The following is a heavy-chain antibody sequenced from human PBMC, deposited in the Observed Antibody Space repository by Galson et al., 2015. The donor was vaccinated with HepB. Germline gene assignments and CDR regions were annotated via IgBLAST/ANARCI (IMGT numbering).Heavy chain of an antibody. J-gene: IGHJ4*02. D-gene: IGHD3-22*01. V-gene: IGHV3-30-3*01. CDR2: MSYDGSNK. CDR3: ARDINYSDRSGYYYGFDY. CDR1: GFTFSSYA. Sequence: SLRLSCAASGFTFSSYAMHWVRQAPGKGLEWVTVMSYDGSNKYYADSVKGRFTISRDNSKNTLYLQMNSLRADDTAVYYCARDINYSDRSGYYYGFDYWGRGTLVTVSS.